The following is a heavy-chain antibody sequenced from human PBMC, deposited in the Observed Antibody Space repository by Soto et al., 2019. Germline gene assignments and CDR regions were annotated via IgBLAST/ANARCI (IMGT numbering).Heavy chain of an antibody. CDR3: ARDGPGGGGYFDY. Sequence: QVQLVQSGAEVKKPGASVKVSCKASGYTFTGYYMHWVRQAPGQGLEWMGWINPNSGGTNYAQKSQRWVPMTRDTSISTAYMELSRLRSDYTAVYYCARDGPGGGGYFDYWGQGTLVTVSS. V-gene: IGHV1-2*04. D-gene: IGHD3-16*01. J-gene: IGHJ4*02. CDR2: INPNSGGT. CDR1: GYTFTGYY.